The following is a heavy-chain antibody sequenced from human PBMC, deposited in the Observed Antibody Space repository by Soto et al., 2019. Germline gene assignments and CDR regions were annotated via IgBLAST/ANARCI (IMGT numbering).Heavy chain of an antibody. Sequence: EVQLLESGGGLVQPWGSLRLSCATSGFTFSSYAMSWVRQAPGKGLEWVSGISSDGGSTYHADSVKGRFIISRDNSKNTMYLLMNSLRAEDTALYFCAKDGGTQWGYDYWGQGTLVTVSS. CDR3: AKDGGTQWGYDY. D-gene: IGHD1-1*01. CDR1: GFTFSSYA. V-gene: IGHV3-23*01. CDR2: ISSDGGST. J-gene: IGHJ4*02.